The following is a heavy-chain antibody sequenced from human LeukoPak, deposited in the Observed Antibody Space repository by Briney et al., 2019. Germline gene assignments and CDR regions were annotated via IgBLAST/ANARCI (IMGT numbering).Heavy chain of an antibody. J-gene: IGHJ5*02. CDR1: GGSISSYY. D-gene: IGHD3-22*01. Sequence: PSETLSLTCTVSGGSISSYYWSWIRQPPGKGLEWIGYIYYSGSTNYNPSLKSRVTISVDTSKNQFSLKLSSVTAAGTAVYYCARVGTHYYDSSGYYGGDWFDPWGQGTLVTVSS. CDR2: IYYSGST. CDR3: ARVGTHYYDSSGYYGGDWFDP. V-gene: IGHV4-59*01.